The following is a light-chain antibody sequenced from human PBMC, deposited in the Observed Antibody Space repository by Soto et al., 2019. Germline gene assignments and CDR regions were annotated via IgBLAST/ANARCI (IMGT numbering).Light chain of an antibody. CDR1: QSIQPF. CDR2: LAS. CDR3: KHYNSHSYYT. V-gene: IGKV1-5*03. Sequence: DIPLTQFPSTLSASVGDAVTITCWASQSIQPFLAWYQQKPGKAPKLLIYLASRLESGVASRFSGSGSGTEFGTEFPLTITNLQPDDFATYFCKHYNSHSYYTFGQGTKLGVK. J-gene: IGKJ2*01.